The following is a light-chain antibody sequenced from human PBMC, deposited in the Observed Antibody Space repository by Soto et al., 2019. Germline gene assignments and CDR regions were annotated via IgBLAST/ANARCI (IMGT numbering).Light chain of an antibody. CDR2: GAC. J-gene: IGKJ1*01. Sequence: EIVMTHSPATMSVSPGERATISCRASQSVSSNLAWYQQKPGQAPSLLIYGACNRATGIPTRCSGSGSGPVFTITISSRQLEDFAVYYCQQDNNWPRTFGQGTNVEIK. V-gene: IGKV3-15*01. CDR1: QSVSSN. CDR3: QQDNNWPRT.